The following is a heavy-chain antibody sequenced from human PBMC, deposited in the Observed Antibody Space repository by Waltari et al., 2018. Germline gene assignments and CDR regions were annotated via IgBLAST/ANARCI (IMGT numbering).Heavy chain of an antibody. Sequence: EVQLVESGGGSTQPGRSLRLSCTTSGFTFRDYGVSWVRQAPGKGLEWVGFIRSKADGGTIQYAAFVKGRFIISRDDSKSIAYLQMNSLKTEDTAVYYCTREGSCGGVICYYNLGWGQGTLVTVSS. J-gene: IGHJ4*02. CDR1: GFTFRDYG. CDR2: IRSKADGGTI. CDR3: TREGSCGGVICYYNLG. D-gene: IGHD2-15*01. V-gene: IGHV3-49*04.